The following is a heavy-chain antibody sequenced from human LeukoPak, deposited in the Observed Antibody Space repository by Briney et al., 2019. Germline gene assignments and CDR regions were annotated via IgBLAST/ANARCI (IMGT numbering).Heavy chain of an antibody. Sequence: SETLSLTCTVSGGSISSSSYYWGWIRQPPGKGLEWIGSIYYSGSTYYSPSLKGRVTISVDTSKNHFSLTLSSVTAADTAVYYCARFGGPHAFDIWGQGTMVTVSS. CDR1: GGSISSSSYY. D-gene: IGHD3-3*01. CDR2: IYYSGST. CDR3: ARFGGPHAFDI. V-gene: IGHV4-39*02. J-gene: IGHJ3*02.